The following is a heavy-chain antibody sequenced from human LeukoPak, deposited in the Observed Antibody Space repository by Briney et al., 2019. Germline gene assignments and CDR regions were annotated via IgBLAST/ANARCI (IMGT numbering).Heavy chain of an antibody. CDR2: ISSSGSTI. D-gene: IGHD3-22*01. J-gene: IGHJ4*02. V-gene: IGHV3-48*03. Sequence: PGGSLRLSCAASGFTFSSYEMNWVRQAPGKGLEWVSYISSSGSTIYYADSVKGRFTISRDNAKNSLYLQLNSLRAEDTAVYYCARRVGYDSSGYLVYWGQGTLVTVSS. CDR1: GFTFSSYE. CDR3: ARRVGYDSSGYLVY.